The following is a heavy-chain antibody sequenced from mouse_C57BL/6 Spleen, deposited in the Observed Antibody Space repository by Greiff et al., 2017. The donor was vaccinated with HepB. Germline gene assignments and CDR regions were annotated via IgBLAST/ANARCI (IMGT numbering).Heavy chain of an antibody. CDR2: ISSGSSTI. Sequence: EVQGVESGGGLVKPGGSLKLSCAASGFTFSDYGMHWVRQAPEKGLEWVAYISSGSSTIYYADTVKGRFTISRDNAKNTLFLQMTSLRSKDTAMYYCARGVVATRNYFDYWGQGTTLTVSS. CDR3: ARGVVATRNYFDY. J-gene: IGHJ2*01. CDR1: GFTFSDYG. V-gene: IGHV5-17*01. D-gene: IGHD1-1*01.